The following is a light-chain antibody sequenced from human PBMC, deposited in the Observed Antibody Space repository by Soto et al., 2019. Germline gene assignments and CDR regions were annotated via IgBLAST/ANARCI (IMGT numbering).Light chain of an antibody. CDR1: QSLAYGDGNTY. CDR2: KVS. V-gene: IGKV2-30*01. J-gene: IGKJ3*01. Sequence: EVLLTQSPPSRPVTLGQPAAISCRSSQSLAYGDGNTYLNWFQQRPGQSPRRLIYKVSNRDSGVPDRFGGSGSGTDFTLKISRVEAEDVGVYSCMQGTHWPPTFGPGTKVDIK. CDR3: MQGTHWPPT.